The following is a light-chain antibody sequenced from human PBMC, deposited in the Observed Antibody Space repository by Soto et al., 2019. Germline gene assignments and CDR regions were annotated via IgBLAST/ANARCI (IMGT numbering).Light chain of an antibody. CDR3: SSYRSGGTFV. Sequence: QSALTQPASVSGSPGQSIAISCTGTSSDVGGYNYVSWHQQHPGKAPKVLISVVSNRPSGVSNRFSGSKSGNTASLTISGLQAEDEADYYCSSYRSGGTFVFGSGTKLT. CDR2: VVS. J-gene: IGLJ1*01. V-gene: IGLV2-14*01. CDR1: SSDVGGYNY.